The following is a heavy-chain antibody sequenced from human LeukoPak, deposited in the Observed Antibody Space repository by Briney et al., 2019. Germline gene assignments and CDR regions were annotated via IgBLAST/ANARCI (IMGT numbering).Heavy chain of an antibody. Sequence: GRSLRLSCVASGFTFSSFGMHWVRQAPGKGLEWVAIISYDGSNEYYADSMKGRFTNSRDNSKNTLYLQMNSLRAEDTAVYYCAKEEVYGSGSPLVDYWGRGTLVTVSS. CDR3: AKEEVYGSGSPLVDY. D-gene: IGHD3-10*01. CDR2: ISYDGSNE. CDR1: GFTFSSFG. J-gene: IGHJ4*02. V-gene: IGHV3-30*18.